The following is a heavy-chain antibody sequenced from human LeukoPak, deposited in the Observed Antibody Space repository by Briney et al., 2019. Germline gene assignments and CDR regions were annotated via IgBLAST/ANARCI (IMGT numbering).Heavy chain of an antibody. D-gene: IGHD1-26*01. V-gene: IGHV4-30-4*08. J-gene: IGHJ4*02. CDR1: GGSISSGDYY. CDR2: ISYSGST. Sequence: SETLSLTCTVSGGSISSGDYYWNWIRQPPGKGLEWIGYISYSGSTYFNPSLRSRVTISVDTSKNQFSLNLSSVTAADTAVYYCARRVSYRGVLGWGQGTLVTVSS. CDR3: ARRVSYRGVLG.